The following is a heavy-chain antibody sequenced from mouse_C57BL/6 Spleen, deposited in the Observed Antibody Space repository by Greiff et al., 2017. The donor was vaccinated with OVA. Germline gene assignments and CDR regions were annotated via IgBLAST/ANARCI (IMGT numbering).Heavy chain of an antibody. Sequence: QVQLQQSGAELAKPGASVKLSCKASGYTFTSYWMHWVKQRPGQGLEWIGYINPSSGYTKYNQKFKDKATLTADKSTSTDYMQLSSLTYEDSTVYYGTRRETVGYWGQGTSVTVSS. V-gene: IGHV1-7*01. CDR3: TRRETVGY. J-gene: IGHJ4*01. CDR1: GYTFTSYW. CDR2: INPSSGYT.